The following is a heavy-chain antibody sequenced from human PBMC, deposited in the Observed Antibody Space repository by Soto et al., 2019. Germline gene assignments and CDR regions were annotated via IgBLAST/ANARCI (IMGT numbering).Heavy chain of an antibody. CDR1: GFTFSSYG. D-gene: IGHD3-3*01. Sequence: AGGSLRLSCAASGFTFSSYGMHWVRQAPGKGLEWVAVISYDGSNKYYADSVKGRFTISRDNSKNTLYLQMNSLRAEDTAVYYCAKPTRRFLEWFNFDYWGQGTLVTVS. J-gene: IGHJ4*02. V-gene: IGHV3-30*18. CDR3: AKPTRRFLEWFNFDY. CDR2: ISYDGSNK.